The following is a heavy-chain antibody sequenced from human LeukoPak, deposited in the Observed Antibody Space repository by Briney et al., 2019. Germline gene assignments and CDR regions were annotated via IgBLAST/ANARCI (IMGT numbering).Heavy chain of an antibody. Sequence: GGSLRLSCAASGFTFSDYYMSWIRRAPGKGLEWVSYISSSGSTIYYTDSVRGRFTISRDNAKNSLYLQMNSLRAEDTAVYYCTLTYCDGGSCYSGGFDYWGQGTLVTVSS. D-gene: IGHD2-15*01. V-gene: IGHV3-11*01. J-gene: IGHJ4*02. CDR2: ISSSGSTI. CDR1: GFTFSDYY. CDR3: TLTYCDGGSCYSGGFDY.